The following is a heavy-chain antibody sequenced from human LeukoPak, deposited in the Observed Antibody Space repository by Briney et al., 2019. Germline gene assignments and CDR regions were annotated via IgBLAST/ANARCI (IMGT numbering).Heavy chain of an antibody. J-gene: IGHJ4*02. CDR2: INPNGGGT. CDR1: GYTFTGYY. CDR3: ARDREYDFWSGYYFDY. Sequence: ASVKVSCKASGYTFTGYYMHWVRQAPGQGLEWMGWINPNGGGTNYAQKFQGRVTMTRDTSISTAYMELSRLRSDDTAVYYCARDREYDFWSGYYFDYWGQGTLVTVSS. V-gene: IGHV1-2*02. D-gene: IGHD3-3*01.